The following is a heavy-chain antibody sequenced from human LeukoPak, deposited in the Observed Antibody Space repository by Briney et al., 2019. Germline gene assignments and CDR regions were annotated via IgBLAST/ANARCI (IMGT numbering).Heavy chain of an antibody. CDR1: GYTFTGYY. CDR2: INPNSGGT. J-gene: IGHJ5*02. D-gene: IGHD6-13*01. V-gene: IGHV1-2*02. CDR3: ARDRGRSSWYEP. Sequence: ASVKVPCKASGYTFTGYYMHWVRQAPGQGLEWMGWINPNSGGTNYAQKFQGRVTMTRDTSISTAYMELSRLRSDDTAVYYCARDRGRSSWYEPWGQGTLVTVSS.